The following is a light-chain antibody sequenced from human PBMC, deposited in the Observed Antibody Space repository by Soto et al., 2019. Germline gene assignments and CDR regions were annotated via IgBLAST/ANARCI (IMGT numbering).Light chain of an antibody. CDR2: DVS. V-gene: IGLV2-14*03. CDR3: ASYTTSSTYV. CDR1: SSDVGGFNY. J-gene: IGLJ1*01. Sequence: QSVLTQPASVSGSPGQSIAISCTGTSSDVGGFNYVSWYQQQPGKAHKFMNYDVSSRPSGVSDRFSGSKSGNTASLTIFGFQAEDEADYYCASYTTSSTYVFGTGTKVTVL.